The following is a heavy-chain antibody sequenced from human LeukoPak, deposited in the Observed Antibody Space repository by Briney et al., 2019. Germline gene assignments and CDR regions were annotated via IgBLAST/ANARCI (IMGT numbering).Heavy chain of an antibody. Sequence: GGSLRLSCAASGFTFDDYGMSWVRQAPGKGLEWVSGINWNGGSTGYADSVKGRFTISRDNAKNSLYLQMNSLRAEDAALYHCARALYYDFWSGSPDDAFDIWGQGTMVTVSS. D-gene: IGHD3-3*01. CDR3: ARALYYDFWSGSPDDAFDI. CDR1: GFTFDDYG. V-gene: IGHV3-20*01. J-gene: IGHJ3*02. CDR2: INWNGGST.